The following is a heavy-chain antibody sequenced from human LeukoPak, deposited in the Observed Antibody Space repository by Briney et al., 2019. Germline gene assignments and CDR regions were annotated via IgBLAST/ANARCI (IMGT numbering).Heavy chain of an antibody. V-gene: IGHV4-34*01. CDR3: ARDGWYDYVWGSYRLYYFDY. CDR2: INHSGST. J-gene: IGHJ4*02. D-gene: IGHD3-16*02. CDR1: GGSFSGYY. Sequence: SETLSLTCAVYGGSFSGYYWSWIRQSPGKGLEWIEEINHSGSTNYNPSLKSRVTMSVDTSKNQFSLKLSSVTAADTAVYYCARDGWYDYVWGSYRLYYFDYWGQGTLVTVSS.